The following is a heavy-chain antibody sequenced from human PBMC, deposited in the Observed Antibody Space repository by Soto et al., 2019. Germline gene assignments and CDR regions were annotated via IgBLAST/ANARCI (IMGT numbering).Heavy chain of an antibody. D-gene: IGHD3-3*01. V-gene: IGHV3-66*04. CDR3: ARHKEWLPPLDAFDI. Sequence: GGSLRLSCAASGFTVSSNYMSWVRQAPGKGLEWVSVIYSGGSTYYADSVKGRFTISRDNSKNTLYLQMNSLRAEDTAVYYCARHKEWLPPLDAFDIWGQGTMVTVSS. CDR1: GFTVSSNY. J-gene: IGHJ3*02. CDR2: IYSGGST.